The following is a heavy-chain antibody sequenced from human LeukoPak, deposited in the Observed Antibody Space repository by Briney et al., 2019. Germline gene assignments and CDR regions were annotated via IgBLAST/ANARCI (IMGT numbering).Heavy chain of an antibody. V-gene: IGHV1-69*06. CDR3: AKTPVGMVPLDY. J-gene: IGHJ4*02. D-gene: IGHD5-24*01. Sequence: SVKVSRKASGGTFSSYGISWVRQAPGQGLEWMGGIIPIFGTANYAQKFQGRVTITADKSTSTAYMELSSLRSEDTAVYYCAKTPVGMVPLDYWGQGTLVTVSS. CDR1: GGTFSSYG. CDR2: IIPIFGTA.